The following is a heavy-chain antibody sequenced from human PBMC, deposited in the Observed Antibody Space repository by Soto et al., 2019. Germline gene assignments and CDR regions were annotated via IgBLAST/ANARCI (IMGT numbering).Heavy chain of an antibody. V-gene: IGHV3-23*01. Sequence: GGSLRLSCAASGFTFSSYAMSWVRQAPGKGLEWVSAISGSGGSTYYADSVKGRFTISRDNSKNTLYLQMNSLRAEDTAVYYCAKAASSSPVRAYYFDYWGQGTMVAVYS. J-gene: IGHJ4*02. CDR3: AKAASSSPVRAYYFDY. CDR1: GFTFSSYA. CDR2: ISGSGGST. D-gene: IGHD6-13*01.